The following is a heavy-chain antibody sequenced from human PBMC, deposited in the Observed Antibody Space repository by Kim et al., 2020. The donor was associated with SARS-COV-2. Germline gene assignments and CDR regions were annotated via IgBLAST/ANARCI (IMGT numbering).Heavy chain of an antibody. V-gene: IGHV3-30*18. CDR1: GFTFSNYA. Sequence: GGSLRLSCAASGFTFSNYAMHWVRQAPGKGVEWVADLSYGGSNRYNADSVKGRFTISRDNSQNTLYLQMNSLRSDDTAIYYCAKDLVMARGSVFDSWGQGTLVSVSS. J-gene: IGHJ4*02. CDR2: LSYGGSNR. CDR3: AKDLVMARGSVFDS. D-gene: IGHD3-10*01.